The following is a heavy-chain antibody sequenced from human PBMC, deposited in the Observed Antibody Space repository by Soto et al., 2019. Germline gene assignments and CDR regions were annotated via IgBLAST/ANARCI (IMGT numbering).Heavy chain of an antibody. CDR3: ARDPLVTRYFDL. CDR2: ISYDGSNK. CDR1: GFTFSSYA. V-gene: IGHV3-30-3*01. Sequence: QVQLVESGGGVVQPGRSLRLSCAASGFTFSSYAMHWVRQAPGKGLEWVAVISYDGSNKYYADSVKGRFTISRDNSKNTLYLQMNSLRAEDTAVYYCARDPLVTRYFDLWGRGTLVTVSS. J-gene: IGHJ2*01.